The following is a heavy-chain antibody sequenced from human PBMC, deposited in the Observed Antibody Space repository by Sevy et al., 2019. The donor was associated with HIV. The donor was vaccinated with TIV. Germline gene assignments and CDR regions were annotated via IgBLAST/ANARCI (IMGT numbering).Heavy chain of an antibody. CDR2: ISWNSGSK. CDR1: GFTFDDYA. V-gene: IGHV3-9*01. CDR3: AKDSWSGSYFGNFDY. D-gene: IGHD1-26*01. J-gene: IGHJ4*02. Sequence: PGGSLRLSCAASGFTFDDYAMHWVRQAPGKGLEWVSGISWNSGSKAYADSVKGRFTISRDNAKNSLYLQMNNLRAGDTALYYCAKDSWSGSYFGNFDYWGQGTLVTVSS.